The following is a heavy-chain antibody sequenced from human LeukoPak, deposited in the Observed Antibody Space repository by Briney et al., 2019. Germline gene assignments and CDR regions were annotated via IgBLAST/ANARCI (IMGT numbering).Heavy chain of an antibody. V-gene: IGHV3-7*03. CDR3: ARAGFPSAFDI. CDR2: INHHGIKR. D-gene: IGHD1-1*01. J-gene: IGHJ3*02. Sequence: VAKINHHGIKRYYSDSVKVRFTISRDDAKNSVYLQMNSLRPEDTAVYYCARAGFPSAFDIWGQGTMVTVSS.